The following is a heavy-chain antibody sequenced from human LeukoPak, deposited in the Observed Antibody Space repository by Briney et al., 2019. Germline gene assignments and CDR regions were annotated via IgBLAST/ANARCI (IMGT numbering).Heavy chain of an antibody. Sequence: SESLSLTCTVSGGSLRRYYWSWIRQPAGKGLEWIGRIYTSGSTNYNPSLKSRVTMSLDTSKNQFSLKLSSVTAADTAVYYCARDAIYGSGSYPFYYFDYWGQGTLVTVSS. V-gene: IGHV4-4*07. J-gene: IGHJ4*02. CDR3: ARDAIYGSGSYPFYYFDY. D-gene: IGHD3-10*01. CDR2: IYTSGST. CDR1: GGSLRRYY.